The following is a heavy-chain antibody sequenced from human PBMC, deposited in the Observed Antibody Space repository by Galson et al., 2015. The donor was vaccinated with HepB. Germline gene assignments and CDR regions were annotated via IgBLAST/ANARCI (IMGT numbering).Heavy chain of an antibody. Sequence: SLRLSCAASGFTFSSYGMHWVRQAPGKGLEWVTFIRYDGSNKYYADSVKGRFTISRDNSKNTLYLQMNSLRAEDTAVYYCASLLGYCSGGSCSESSMVSYYFDYWGQGTLVTVSS. CDR1: GFTFSSYG. CDR3: ASLLGYCSGGSCSESSMVSYYFDY. CDR2: IRYDGSNK. J-gene: IGHJ4*02. V-gene: IGHV3-30*02. D-gene: IGHD2-15*01.